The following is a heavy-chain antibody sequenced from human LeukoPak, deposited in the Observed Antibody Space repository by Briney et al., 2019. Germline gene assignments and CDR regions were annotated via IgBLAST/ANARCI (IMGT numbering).Heavy chain of an antibody. D-gene: IGHD6-19*01. CDR3: ATDLMGQWLVRDY. Sequence: ASVKVSCKVSGYTLTELSMHWVRQAPGKGLEWMGGFDPEDGETIYAQKFQGRVTMTEDTSTDTTYMELSSLRSEDTAVYYCATDLMGQWLVRDYWGQGTLVTVSS. J-gene: IGHJ4*02. CDR1: GYTLTELS. V-gene: IGHV1-24*01. CDR2: FDPEDGET.